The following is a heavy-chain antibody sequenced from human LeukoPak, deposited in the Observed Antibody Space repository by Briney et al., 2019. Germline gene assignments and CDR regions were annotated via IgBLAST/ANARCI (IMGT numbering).Heavy chain of an antibody. D-gene: IGHD3-22*01. Sequence: ASVKVSCKASGYTFTSYAMHWVRQAPGQRLEWMGWINAGNGNTKYSQKFQGRVTITRDTSASTAYMELSSLRSEDTAVYYCAREAGLGSGYYYDSSGYYKYYFDYWGQGTLVTVSS. CDR1: GYTFTSYA. CDR3: AREAGLGSGYYYDSSGYYKYYFDY. J-gene: IGHJ4*02. V-gene: IGHV1-3*01. CDR2: INAGNGNT.